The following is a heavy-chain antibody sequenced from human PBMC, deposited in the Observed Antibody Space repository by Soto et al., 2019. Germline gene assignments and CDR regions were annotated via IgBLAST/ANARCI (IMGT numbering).Heavy chain of an antibody. D-gene: IGHD6-13*01. CDR2: ISSSSSYT. J-gene: IGHJ5*02. CDR1: GFTFSDYY. Sequence: LRLSCAASGFTFSDYYMSWIRQAPGKGLEWVSYISSSSSYTNYADSVKGRFTISRDNAKNSLYLQMNSLRAEDTAVYYCATSSIDFWFDPWGQGTLVTVSS. CDR3: ATSSIDFWFDP. V-gene: IGHV3-11*03.